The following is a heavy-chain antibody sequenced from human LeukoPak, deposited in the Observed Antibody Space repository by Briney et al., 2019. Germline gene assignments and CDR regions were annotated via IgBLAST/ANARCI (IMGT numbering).Heavy chain of an antibody. D-gene: IGHD3-3*01. CDR1: GGSISSGDYY. V-gene: IGHV4-30-4*08. CDR2: IYYSGST. J-gene: IGHJ4*02. Sequence: SETLSLTCTVSGGSISSGDYYWSWIRQPPGKGLEWIGYIYYSGSTYYNPSLKSRVTISVDTSKNQFSLKLSSVTAADTAVYYCASTYYDFWSGYDLKFDYRGQGTLVTVSS. CDR3: ASTYYDFWSGYDLKFDY.